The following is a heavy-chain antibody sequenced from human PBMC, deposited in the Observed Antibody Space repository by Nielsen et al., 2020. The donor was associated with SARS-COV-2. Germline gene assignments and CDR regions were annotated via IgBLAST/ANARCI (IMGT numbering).Heavy chain of an antibody. J-gene: IGHJ4*02. CDR2: VSWNSGSV. D-gene: IGHD6-19*01. CDR3: AKDGGREAGYSTGWPD. Sequence: GGSLRLSCAASGFTFDDYAMHWVRQAPGKGLEWVSGVSWNSGSVGYADSVKGRFTISRDNARHSLYLQMNSLRGEDTAFYYCAKDGGREAGYSTGWPDWGRGTLVTVSS. CDR1: GFTFDDYA. V-gene: IGHV3-9*01.